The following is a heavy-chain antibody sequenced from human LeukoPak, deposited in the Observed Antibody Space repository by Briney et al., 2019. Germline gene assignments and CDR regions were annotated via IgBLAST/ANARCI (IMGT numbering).Heavy chain of an antibody. V-gene: IGHV3-23*01. CDR2: ISGSGGST. J-gene: IGHJ4*02. Sequence: GGSLRLSCAASGFTFASIPLSWVGRAPGRGLGWSSAISGSGGSTYYADSVKGRFTISRDNSKNTLYLQMNSLRAEDTAVYYCATNTAMVTNRFDYWGQGTLVTVSS. CDR1: GFTFASIP. CDR3: ATNTAMVTNRFDY. D-gene: IGHD5-18*01.